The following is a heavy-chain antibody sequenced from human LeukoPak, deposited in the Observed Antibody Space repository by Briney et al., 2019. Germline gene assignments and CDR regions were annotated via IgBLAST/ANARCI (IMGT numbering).Heavy chain of an antibody. CDR3: ARGGDSVTTFHY. V-gene: IGHV5-51*01. D-gene: IGHD4-17*01. CDR1: GYILTNNW. CDR2: IYPGDSDT. Sequence: GESLKISRKISGYILTNNWIGWVRQVPGKGLEWMGIIYPGDSDTRYSPSFQGQVTISADKSISTAYLQWSSLKASDTAMYYCARGGDSVTTFHYWDQGTLVTVSS. J-gene: IGHJ4*02.